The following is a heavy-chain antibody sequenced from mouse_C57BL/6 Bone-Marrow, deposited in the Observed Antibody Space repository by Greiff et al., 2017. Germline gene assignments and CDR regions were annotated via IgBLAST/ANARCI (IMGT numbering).Heavy chain of an antibody. V-gene: IGHV1-69*01. CDR2: IDPSDSYT. J-gene: IGHJ3*01. Sequence: QVQLQQPGAELVMPGASVKLSCTASGFTFTSYWMHWVQQRPGQGLEWIGEIDPSDSYTNYHQKFKGKSTLTVDKSSSTAYMQLSSLTSEDSAIYNCSRGDYDGSWCAYWGQGTLVTVSA. D-gene: IGHD2-4*01. CDR1: GFTFTSYW. CDR3: SRGDYDGSWCAY.